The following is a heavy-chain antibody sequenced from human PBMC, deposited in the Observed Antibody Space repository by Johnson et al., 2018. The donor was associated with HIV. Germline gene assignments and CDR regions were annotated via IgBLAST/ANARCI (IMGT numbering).Heavy chain of an antibody. CDR1: GFTFSSYA. CDR3: ARGNITMIVGTSYAFDI. D-gene: IGHD3-22*01. Sequence: QEKLVESGGGVVQPGMSLRLSCAASGFTFSSYAMHWVRQAPGKGLEWVAVIFSVGDVYYADSVKGRFTISRDNSKNTLYLQMNSLRAEDMAVYYCARGNITMIVGTSYAFDIWGQGTMVTVSS. V-gene: IGHV3-30*04. CDR2: IFSVGDV. J-gene: IGHJ3*02.